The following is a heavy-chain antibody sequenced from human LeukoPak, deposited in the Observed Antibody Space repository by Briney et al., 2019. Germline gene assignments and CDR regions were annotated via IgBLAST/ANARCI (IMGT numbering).Heavy chain of an antibody. J-gene: IGHJ3*02. CDR3: ARDLVITFGGVIANDAFDI. D-gene: IGHD3-16*02. V-gene: IGHV1-69*04. CDR1: GGTFSSYA. Sequence: GASVKVSCKASGGTFSSYAISWVRQAPGQGLEWMGRIIPILGIANYAQKFQGRVTITADKSTSTAYMELSSLRSEDTAVYYCARDLVITFGGVIANDAFDIWGQGTMVTVSS. CDR2: IIPILGIA.